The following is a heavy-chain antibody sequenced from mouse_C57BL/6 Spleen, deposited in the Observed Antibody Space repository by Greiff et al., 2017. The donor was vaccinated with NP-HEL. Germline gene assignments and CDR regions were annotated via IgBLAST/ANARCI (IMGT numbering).Heavy chain of an antibody. D-gene: IGHD2-4*01. Sequence: EVKLVESGPGMVKPSQSLSLTCTVTGYSITSGYDWHWIRHFPGNKLEWMGYISYSGSTNYNPSLKSRISITHDTSKNHFFLKLNSVTTEDTATYYCAREDDYDGYFDVWGTGTTVTVSS. V-gene: IGHV3-1*01. J-gene: IGHJ1*03. CDR3: AREDDYDGYFDV. CDR1: GYSITSGYD. CDR2: ISYSGST.